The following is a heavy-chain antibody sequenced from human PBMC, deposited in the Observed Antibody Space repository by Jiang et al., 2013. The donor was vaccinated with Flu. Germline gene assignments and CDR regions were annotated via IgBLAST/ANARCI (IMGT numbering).Heavy chain of an antibody. D-gene: IGHD3-22*01. V-gene: IGHV5-51*01. Sequence: GAEVKKPGESLKISCKASGYNFTNYWIGWVRQMPGKGLEWMGIIYPADSDTRYRPSFEGQVTISADKSITTAYLHWSSLKASDTAMYYCASFYDRPPYYGMDVWGQGTTVTVSS. CDR2: IYPADSDT. CDR3: ASFYDRPPYYGMDV. J-gene: IGHJ6*02. CDR1: GYNFTNYW.